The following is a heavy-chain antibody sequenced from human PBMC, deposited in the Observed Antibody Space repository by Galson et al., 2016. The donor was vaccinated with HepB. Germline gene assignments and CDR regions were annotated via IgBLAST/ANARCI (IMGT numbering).Heavy chain of an antibody. CDR1: GFTFSDAA. D-gene: IGHD6-19*01. V-gene: IGHV3-73*01. CDR2: IRTEPFNYAT. CDR3: TRQGKTSLAGTGFDY. Sequence: SLRLSCAASGFTFSDAAMYWVRQASGKGLEFVGRIRTEPFNYATIYGASVKGRFTLSRDDSKSTVYLQMNSLKTEDSAAYYCTRQGKTSLAGTGFDYWGQGARVTVSS. J-gene: IGHJ4*02.